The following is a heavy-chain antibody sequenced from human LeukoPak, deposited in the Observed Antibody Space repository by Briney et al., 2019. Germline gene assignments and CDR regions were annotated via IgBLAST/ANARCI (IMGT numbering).Heavy chain of an antibody. CDR2: IWYGGSNK. CDR1: GFTFSSYG. CDR3: AKDYGSYGPLDY. J-gene: IGHJ4*02. Sequence: GGSLRLSCAASGFTFSSYGMHWVRQAPGKGLEWVAVIWYGGSNKYYADSVKGRFTISRDNSKNTLYLQMNSLRAEDTAVYYCAKDYGSYGPLDYWGQGTLVTVSS. D-gene: IGHD5-18*01. V-gene: IGHV3-30*02.